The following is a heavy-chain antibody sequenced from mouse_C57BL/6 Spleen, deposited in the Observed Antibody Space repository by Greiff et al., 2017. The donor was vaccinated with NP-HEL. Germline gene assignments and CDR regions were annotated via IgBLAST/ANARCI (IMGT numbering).Heavy chain of an antibody. Sequence: VKLQESGAELVRPGTSVKVSCKASGYAFTNYLIEWVKQRPGQGLEWIGVINPGSGGTNYNEKFKGKATLTADKSSSTAYMQLSSLTSEDSAVYCCARDYDYDLYYFDYWGQGTTLTVSS. D-gene: IGHD2-4*01. J-gene: IGHJ2*01. V-gene: IGHV1-54*01. CDR2: INPGSGGT. CDR3: ARDYDYDLYYFDY. CDR1: GYAFTNYL.